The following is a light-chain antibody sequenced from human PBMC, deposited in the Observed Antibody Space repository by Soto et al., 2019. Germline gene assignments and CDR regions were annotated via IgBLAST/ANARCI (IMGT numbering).Light chain of an antibody. J-gene: IGLJ3*02. V-gene: IGLV3-21*04. CDR1: DIGAKS. CDR2: YDS. CDR3: QVWDSSSVHWV. Sequence: SSELTQPPSVSVAPGETATITCGGNDIGAKSVHWYRQKPGQAPVLVIYYDSDRPSGIPERLSGSKSGNTATLTISRVEVGDEADYYCQVWDSSSVHWVFGGGTKVTVL.